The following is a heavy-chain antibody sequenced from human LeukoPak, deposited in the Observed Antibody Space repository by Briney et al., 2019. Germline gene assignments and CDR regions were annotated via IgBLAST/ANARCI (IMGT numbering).Heavy chain of an antibody. Sequence: GGSLRLSCAASGFTFSSYGLHWVRQAPGKGLVWVSRIKGDERSTNYADSVKGRFTISRDNSKNSLYLQMNSLRAEDTAVYYCANPSADYYDSSGYYSHFDYWGQGTLVTVSS. V-gene: IGHV3-74*01. CDR2: IKGDERST. CDR3: ANPSADYYDSSGYYSHFDY. J-gene: IGHJ4*02. CDR1: GFTFSSYG. D-gene: IGHD3-22*01.